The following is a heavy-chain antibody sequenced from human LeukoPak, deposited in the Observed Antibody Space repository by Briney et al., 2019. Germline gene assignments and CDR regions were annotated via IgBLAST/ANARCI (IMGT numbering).Heavy chain of an antibody. Sequence: GGSLRLSCAASGFTFGTYAMTWVRQAPGMGLEWVSTILNNGVSTYHADSVKGRFTISRDNSRNTLHLQMNSLRAEDTAVYYCAKGGGRPLDDAFDVWGQGTMVTVSS. CDR3: AKGGGRPLDDAFDV. CDR2: ILNNGVST. V-gene: IGHV3-23*01. CDR1: GFTFGTYA. J-gene: IGHJ3*01.